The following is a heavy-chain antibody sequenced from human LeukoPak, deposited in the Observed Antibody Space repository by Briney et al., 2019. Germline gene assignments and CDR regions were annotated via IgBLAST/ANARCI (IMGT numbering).Heavy chain of an antibody. Sequence: PGGSLRLSCAASGFTFSSYSMNWVRQDPGKGLEWVSSISSSSSYIYYADSVKGRFTISRDNAKNSLYMQMNSLRAEDTAVYYCARRLAREYYGSGTSSFDLWGRGTLVTVSS. D-gene: IGHD3-10*01. CDR3: ARRLAREYYGSGTSSFDL. V-gene: IGHV3-21*01. CDR2: ISSSSSYI. J-gene: IGHJ2*01. CDR1: GFTFSSYS.